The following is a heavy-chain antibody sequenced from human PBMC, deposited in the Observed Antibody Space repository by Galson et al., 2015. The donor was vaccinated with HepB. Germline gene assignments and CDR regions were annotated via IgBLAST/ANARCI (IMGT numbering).Heavy chain of an antibody. J-gene: IGHJ4*02. CDR3: ARKLTYYDILTGYYQGTHFDY. CDR1: GYTFTSYA. CDR2: INTNTGNP. Sequence: SVKVSCKASGYTFTSYAMNWVRQAPGQGLEWMGWINTNTGNPTYAQGFTGRFVFSLDTSVSTAYLQISSLKAEDTAVYYCARKLTYYDILTGYYQGTHFDYWGQGTLVTVSS. V-gene: IGHV7-4-1*02. D-gene: IGHD3-9*01.